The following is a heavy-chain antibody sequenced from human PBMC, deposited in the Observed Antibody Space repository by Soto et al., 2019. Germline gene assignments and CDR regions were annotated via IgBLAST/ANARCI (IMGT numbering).Heavy chain of an antibody. J-gene: IGHJ5*02. V-gene: IGHV1-18*04. D-gene: IGHD4-17*01. CDR2: ISAYNGNT. Sequence: ASVKVSCKASGYTFTSYGISWVRQAPGQGLEWMGRISAYNGNTNYAQKLQGRVTMTTDTSTSTAYMELRSLRSDDTAVYYCARDGYGDYIGWFDPWGQGTLVTVSS. CDR1: GYTFTSYG. CDR3: ARDGYGDYIGWFDP.